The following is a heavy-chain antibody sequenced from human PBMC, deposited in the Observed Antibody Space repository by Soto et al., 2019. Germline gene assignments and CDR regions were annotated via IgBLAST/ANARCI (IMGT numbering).Heavy chain of an antibody. CDR3: ATALTKSIATRPFDY. D-gene: IGHD6-6*01. Sequence: LRLSCAASGFTFSSYGMHWVRQAPGKGLEWVAVISYDGSNKYYADSVKGRFTISRDNSKNTLYLQMNSLRAEDTAVYYCATALTKSIATRPFDYWGQGTLVTVSS. V-gene: IGHV3-30*03. J-gene: IGHJ4*02. CDR1: GFTFSSYG. CDR2: ISYDGSNK.